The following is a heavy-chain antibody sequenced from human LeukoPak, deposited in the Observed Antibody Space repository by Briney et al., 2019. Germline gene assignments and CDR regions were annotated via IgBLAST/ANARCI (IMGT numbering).Heavy chain of an antibody. CDR2: IYYSGST. D-gene: IGHD6-19*01. J-gene: IGHJ2*01. Sequence: SETLSLTCTVSGDSISSNSYYWGWIRQPPGKGLEWIWYIYYSGSTNYNPSLKSRVTISVDTSKNQFSLKLSSVTAADTAVYYCARLDSSGWYGELWYFDLWGRGTLVTVSS. CDR3: ARLDSSGWYGELWYFDL. CDR1: GDSISSNSYY. V-gene: IGHV4-61*05.